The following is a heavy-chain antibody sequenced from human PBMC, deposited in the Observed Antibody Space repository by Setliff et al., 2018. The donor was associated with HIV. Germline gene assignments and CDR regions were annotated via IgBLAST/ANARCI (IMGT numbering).Heavy chain of an antibody. CDR1: GFTFSSYF. J-gene: IGHJ4*02. CDR2: ISSNGGST. V-gene: IGHV3-64*02. D-gene: IGHD2-2*01. Sequence: GSLRLSCAASGFTFSSYFMHWVRQAPGKGLEYVSAISSNGGSTYYADSVKGRFTISRDNSKNTLYLQMGSLRAEGMAVYYCARRGYCGSTTCYYDYWGQGTLVTVSS. CDR3: ARRGYCGSTTCYYDY.